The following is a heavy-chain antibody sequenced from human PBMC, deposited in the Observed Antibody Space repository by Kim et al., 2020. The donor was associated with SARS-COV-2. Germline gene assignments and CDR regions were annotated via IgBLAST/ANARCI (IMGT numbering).Heavy chain of an antibody. CDR2: IYYSGST. V-gene: IGHV4-59*01. J-gene: IGHJ4*02. CDR3: ARVSVATIEYYFDY. Sequence: SETLSLTCTVSGGSISSYYWSWIRQPPGKGLEWIGYIYYSGSTNYNPSLKSRVTISVDTSKNQFSLKLSSVTAADTAVYYCARVSVATIEYYFDYWGQGTLVTVSS. CDR1: GGSISSYY. D-gene: IGHD5-12*01.